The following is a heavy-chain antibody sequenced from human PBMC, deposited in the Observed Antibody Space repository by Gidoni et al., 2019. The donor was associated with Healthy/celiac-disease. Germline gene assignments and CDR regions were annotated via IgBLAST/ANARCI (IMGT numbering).Heavy chain of an antibody. Sequence: KFQGRVTMTRDTSISTAYMELSRLRSDDTAVYYCARERPGRSGYYGMDVWGQGTTVTVSS. CDR3: ARERPGRSGYYGMDV. V-gene: IGHV1-2*02. J-gene: IGHJ6*02.